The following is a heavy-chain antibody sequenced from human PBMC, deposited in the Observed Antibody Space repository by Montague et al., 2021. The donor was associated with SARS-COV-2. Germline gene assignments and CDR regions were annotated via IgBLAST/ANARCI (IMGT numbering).Heavy chain of an antibody. D-gene: IGHD4-17*01. V-gene: IGHV4-39*01. CDR3: ARHRNYGDHSLDNWFHP. Sequence: SETLSPTCTVSGDSTSRPNCYWGWIRQAPGKGLDWIGTIYNSGTTYYXPSLKSRLTISIDTSKNQFSLKLTSVTAADTAVYYCARHRNYGDHSLDNWFHPWGQGTLVTVSS. CDR1: GDSTSRPNCY. J-gene: IGHJ5*02. CDR2: IYNSGTT.